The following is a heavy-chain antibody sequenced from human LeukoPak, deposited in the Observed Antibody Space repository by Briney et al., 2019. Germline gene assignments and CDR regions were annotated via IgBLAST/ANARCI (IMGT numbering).Heavy chain of an antibody. CDR3: ARIWGYCSTINCCNARGLSY. V-gene: IGHV4-38-2*02. Sequence: SETLSLTCSVSGYSISTDYYWGWVRQPPGDGLGWIGSYYHSGITHYNSSLKSRVVISVDTSKNQFSLKLSSVSAADTAVYYCARIWGYCSTINCCNARGLSYWGQGTLVTVSS. CDR2: YYHSGIT. D-gene: IGHD2-2*01. J-gene: IGHJ4*02. CDR1: GYSISTDYY.